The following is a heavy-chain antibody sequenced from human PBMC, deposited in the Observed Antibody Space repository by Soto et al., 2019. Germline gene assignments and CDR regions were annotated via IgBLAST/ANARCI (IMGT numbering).Heavy chain of an antibody. CDR3: AKDKITGLFDS. D-gene: IGHD2-8*02. CDR1: GGSFSGYY. J-gene: IGHJ5*01. Sequence: PSETLSLTCAVYGGSFSGYYWTWIRQPPGTGLEWIGEINHSGSTNYNPSLKSRVTISVDTSKNQFSLKLTSVTAADTAVYYCAKDKITGLFDSRSQRTPVPVSS. V-gene: IGHV4-34*01. CDR2: INHSGST.